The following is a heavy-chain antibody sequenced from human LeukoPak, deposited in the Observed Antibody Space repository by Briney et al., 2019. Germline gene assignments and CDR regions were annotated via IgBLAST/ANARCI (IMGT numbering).Heavy chain of an antibody. D-gene: IGHD3-10*01. Sequence: GGSLRLSCAASGSTFSSYAMSWVRQAPGKGLEWVSAISGSGGSTYYADSVKGRFTISRDNSKNTLYLKMNSLRAEDTAVYYCAKVDFMVRGVCLDYWGQGTLVTVSS. CDR1: GSTFSSYA. CDR2: ISGSGGST. V-gene: IGHV3-23*01. CDR3: AKVDFMVRGVCLDY. J-gene: IGHJ4*02.